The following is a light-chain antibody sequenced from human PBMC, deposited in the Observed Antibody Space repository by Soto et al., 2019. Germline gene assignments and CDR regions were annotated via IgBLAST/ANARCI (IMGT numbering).Light chain of an antibody. CDR1: QSVNSN. J-gene: IGKJ4*01. Sequence: ETVMTQSPATLSVSPGERATLSCRASQSVNSNLAWYQQKPGQAPRLLIYGAFTRATGIPARFSGSGYGTEFTLTISSLQSEDFAVYYCQHYNNWPLTFGGGTKVDIK. CDR3: QHYNNWPLT. CDR2: GAF. V-gene: IGKV3-15*01.